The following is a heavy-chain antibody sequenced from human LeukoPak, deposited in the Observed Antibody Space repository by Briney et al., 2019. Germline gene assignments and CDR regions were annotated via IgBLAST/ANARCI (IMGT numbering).Heavy chain of an antibody. Sequence: GGSLRLSCAASGFTFDDYGMSWVRQAPGKGLEWVSGINWNGGSTGYADSVKGRFTISRGNAKNSLYLQMNSLRAEDTALYYCARALTYYYDSSGYTLGYWGQGTLVTVSS. J-gene: IGHJ4*02. V-gene: IGHV3-20*04. CDR3: ARALTYYYDSSGYTLGY. CDR2: INWNGGST. CDR1: GFTFDDYG. D-gene: IGHD3-22*01.